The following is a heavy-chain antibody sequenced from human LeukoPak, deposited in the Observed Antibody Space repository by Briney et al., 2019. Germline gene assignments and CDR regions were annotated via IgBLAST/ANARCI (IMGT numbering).Heavy chain of an antibody. CDR1: GGSFSGYY. CDR2: INHSGST. CDR3: ARARGGYQFDY. D-gene: IGHD3-16*01. Sequence: SETLSLTCAVYGGSFSGYYWSWIRQPPGKGLEWIGEINHSGSTNYNPSLKSRVTISVDTSKNQFSLKLSSVTAADTAVYYCARARGGYQFDYWGQGTLVTVSS. V-gene: IGHV4-34*01. J-gene: IGHJ4*02.